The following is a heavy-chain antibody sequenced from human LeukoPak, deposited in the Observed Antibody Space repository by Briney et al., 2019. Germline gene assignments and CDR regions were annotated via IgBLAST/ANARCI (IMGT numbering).Heavy chain of an antibody. D-gene: IGHD3-22*01. J-gene: IGHJ4*02. CDR3: ARERLDNYYDNSGYSF. CDR1: GGSFSGYY. V-gene: IGHV4-34*01. Sequence: SETLSLTCAVYGGSFSGYYWSWIRQPPGKGLEWIGEINHSGSTNYNPSLKSRVTISVDTSKNQFSLKLSSVTAADTAVYFCARERLDNYYDNSGYSFWGQGTLVTVSS. CDR2: INHSGST.